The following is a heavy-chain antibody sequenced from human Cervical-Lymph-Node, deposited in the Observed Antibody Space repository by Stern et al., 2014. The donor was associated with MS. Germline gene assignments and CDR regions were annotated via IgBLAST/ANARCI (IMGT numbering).Heavy chain of an antibody. J-gene: IGHJ3*02. Sequence: VQLVQSGAEVKKPGASVKVSCKASGYTFTSYGISWVRQAPGQGLEWMGWISPFNGNTNYEQKLQGRVAMATDTSTSAAYMELRSLRADDTAVYYCARGLLGSENAFDIWGQGTMVTVSS. CDR3: ARGLLGSENAFDI. D-gene: IGHD2-15*01. CDR2: ISPFNGNT. V-gene: IGHV1-18*01. CDR1: GYTFTSYG.